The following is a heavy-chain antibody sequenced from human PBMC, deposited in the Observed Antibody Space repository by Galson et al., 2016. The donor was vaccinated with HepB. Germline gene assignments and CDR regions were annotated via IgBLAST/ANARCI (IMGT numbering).Heavy chain of an antibody. CDR2: LSLYNGDT. CDR1: GYTFTHYG. CDR3: ARVAYGNNVLDV. Sequence: SVKVSCKASGYTFTHYGISWVRQAPGQGLEWMGWLSLYNGDTRYSQKVQGRVTMTTDTSTSTAYMELRSLTSDDTAVDYCARVAYGNNVLDVWGQGTAVTVSS. D-gene: IGHD3-10*01. J-gene: IGHJ6*01. V-gene: IGHV1-18*01.